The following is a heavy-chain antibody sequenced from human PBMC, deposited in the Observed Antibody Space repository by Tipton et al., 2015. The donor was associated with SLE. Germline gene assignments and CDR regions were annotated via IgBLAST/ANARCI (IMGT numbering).Heavy chain of an antibody. Sequence: GLVKPSETLSLTCTVSGYSISSGYYWGWIRQPPGKGLEWIGSIYHSGSTYYNPSLKSRVTISVDTSKNQFSLKLSSVTAADTAVYYCARDARLWGQGTMVTVSS. V-gene: IGHV4-38-2*02. CDR1: GYSISSGYY. CDR3: ARDARL. CDR2: IYHSGST. J-gene: IGHJ3*01.